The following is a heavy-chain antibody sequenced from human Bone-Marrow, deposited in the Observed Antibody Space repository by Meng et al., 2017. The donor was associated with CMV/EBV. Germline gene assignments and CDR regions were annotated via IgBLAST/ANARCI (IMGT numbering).Heavy chain of an antibody. CDR3: ARHELGATGLSGFDP. CDR2: IYYSGST. V-gene: IGHV4-39*01. J-gene: IGHJ5*02. CDR1: GGSISSSNYY. D-gene: IGHD1-26*01. Sequence: SETLSLTCTVSGGSISSSNYYWGWIRQPPGKGLEWIGSIYYSGSTYYNPSLKSRVTISVDTSKNQFSLKLSSVTAADTAVYYCARHELGATGLSGFDPWGQGTLVTVSS.